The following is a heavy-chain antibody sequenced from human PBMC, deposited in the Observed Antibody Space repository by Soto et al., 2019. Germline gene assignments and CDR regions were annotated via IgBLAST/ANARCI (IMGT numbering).Heavy chain of an antibody. CDR3: ARDRHSVTVAGSWSES. Sequence: QVQLQESGPGLVKPSETLSLTCSVSGVSITDDFWTWVRQPPGMRLEWIGYIHSGGVTNYNPSLKSRLTMSLDTSKNQVSLRLRGVTAADTAVYYCARDRHSVTVAGSWSESWGQGTLVTVSS. J-gene: IGHJ5*01. V-gene: IGHV4-59*12. CDR1: GVSITDDF. CDR2: IHSGGVT. D-gene: IGHD6-19*01.